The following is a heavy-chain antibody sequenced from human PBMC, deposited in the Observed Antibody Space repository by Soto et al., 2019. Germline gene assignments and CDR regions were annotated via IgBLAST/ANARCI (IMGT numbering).Heavy chain of an antibody. V-gene: IGHV3-23*01. J-gene: IGHJ4*02. D-gene: IGHD1-26*01. CDR3: AKDSGRYPPHFDY. Sequence: GGSLRLSCAASGFAFSSYGMSWVRQAPGKGLEWVSAISGSGSTTYDADSVKGRFTNSRDNSKKTLSLQMSSLRAEDTAVYYCAKDSGRYPPHFDYWGQGTLVTVSS. CDR1: GFAFSSYG. CDR2: ISGSGSTT.